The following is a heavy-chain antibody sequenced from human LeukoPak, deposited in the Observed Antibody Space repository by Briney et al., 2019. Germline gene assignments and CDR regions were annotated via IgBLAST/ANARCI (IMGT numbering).Heavy chain of an antibody. J-gene: IGHJ6*03. CDR3: ARGGVVPAATHYYMDV. D-gene: IGHD2-2*01. V-gene: IGHV1-69*05. Sequence: GSSMKVSCKASGGTFSSYAISWVRQAPGQGLEWMGGIIPFFGTANYAQKFQGRVTITTDESTSTAYMELSSLRSEDTAVYYCARGGVVPAATHYYMDVWGKGTTVTVSS. CDR2: IIPFFGTA. CDR1: GGTFSSYA.